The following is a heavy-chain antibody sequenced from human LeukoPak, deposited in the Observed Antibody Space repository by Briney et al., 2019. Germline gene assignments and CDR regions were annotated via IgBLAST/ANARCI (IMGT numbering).Heavy chain of an antibody. D-gene: IGHD3-22*01. CDR1: GFTFSDYY. CDR2: ISSSGSTI. Sequence: PGGSLRLSCAASGFTFSDYYMSWICQAPGKRLEWVSYISSSGSTIYYADSVKGRFTISRDNAKNSLYLQMNSLRAEDTAVYYCARGGASYYYDSRDLNDAFDIWGQGTRVTVSS. V-gene: IGHV3-11*04. J-gene: IGHJ3*02. CDR3: ARGGASYYYDSRDLNDAFDI.